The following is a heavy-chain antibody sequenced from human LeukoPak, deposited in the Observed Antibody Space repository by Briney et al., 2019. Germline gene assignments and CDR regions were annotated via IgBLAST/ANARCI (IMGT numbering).Heavy chain of an antibody. CDR1: GFTFSSYA. Sequence: GGSLRLSCAASGFTFSSYAMHWVRQAPGKGLEWVAVISYDGSNKYYADSVKGRFTISRDNSKNTLYLQMNSLRAEDTAVYYCARRGPLGLAVAGYWYFDLWGRGTLVTVSA. CDR2: ISYDGSNK. J-gene: IGHJ2*01. V-gene: IGHV3-30-3*01. D-gene: IGHD6-19*01. CDR3: ARRGPLGLAVAGYWYFDL.